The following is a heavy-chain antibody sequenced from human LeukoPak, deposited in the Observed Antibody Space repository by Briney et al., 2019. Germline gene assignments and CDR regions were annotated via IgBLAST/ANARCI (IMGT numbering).Heavy chain of an antibody. J-gene: IGHJ6*04. V-gene: IGHV3-48*01. CDR3: ARPAEPVVVPALGV. CDR2: ISSSSSTI. CDR1: GFTFSSYS. D-gene: IGHD2-2*01. Sequence: GGSLRLSCAASGFTFSSYSMNWVRQAPGKGLEWVSYISSSSSTIYYADSVKGRFTISRDNAKNSLYLQMNSLRAEDTAVYYCARPAEPVVVPALGVWGKGTTVTVSS.